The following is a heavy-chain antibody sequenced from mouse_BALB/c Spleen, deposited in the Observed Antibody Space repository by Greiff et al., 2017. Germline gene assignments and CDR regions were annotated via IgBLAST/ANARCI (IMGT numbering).Heavy chain of an antibody. CDR1: GYSFTSYY. CDR3: ARGGEFYYGSSLDY. D-gene: IGHD1-1*01. J-gene: IGHJ2*01. Sequence: EVQLQQSGPELMKPGASVKISCKASGYSFTSYYMHWVKQSHGKSLEWIGYIDPFNGGTSYNQKFKGKATLTVDKSSSTAYMHLSSLTSEDSAVYYCARGGEFYYGSSLDYWGQGTTLTVSS. CDR2: IDPFNGGT. V-gene: IGHV1-28*01.